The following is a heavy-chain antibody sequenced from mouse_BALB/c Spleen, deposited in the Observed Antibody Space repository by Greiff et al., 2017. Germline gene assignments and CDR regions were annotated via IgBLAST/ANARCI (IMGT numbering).Heavy chain of an antibody. D-gene: IGHD2-14*01. CDR2: IDPSDSYT. CDR1: GYTFTSYW. CDR3: ARKGVGNYAMDY. V-gene: IGHV1-69*02. Sequence: QVQLQQPGAELVKPGASVKLSCKASGYTFTSYWMHWVKQRPGQGLEWIGEIDPSDSYTNYNQKFKGKATLTVDKSSSTAYMQLSSLTSEDSAVYYCARKGVGNYAMDYWGQGTSVTVSS. J-gene: IGHJ4*01.